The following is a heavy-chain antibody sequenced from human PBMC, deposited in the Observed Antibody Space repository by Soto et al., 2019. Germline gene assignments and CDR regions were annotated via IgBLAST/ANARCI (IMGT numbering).Heavy chain of an antibody. D-gene: IGHD2-2*01. Sequence: KQSQTLSFTCAISGDSVSSNTAAWHWIRQSPSRGLEWLGRTYYRSRWYYEYAPSVRSRTVINVDTSKNQFSLQLNSVTPEDTAVYFCARFCMTPADHSWGQGTLVTVSS. CDR3: ARFCMTPADHS. J-gene: IGHJ4*02. CDR1: GDSVSSNTAA. CDR2: TYYRSRWYY. V-gene: IGHV6-1*01.